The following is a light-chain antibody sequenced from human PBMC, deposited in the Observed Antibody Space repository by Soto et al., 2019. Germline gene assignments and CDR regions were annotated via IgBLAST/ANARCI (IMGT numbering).Light chain of an antibody. Sequence: DIQMTQSPSTLSASVGDRVTIICRASQSISTWLAWYQLKPGKAPKFLIYDASTLEGGVPSRFSGIGSGTEFTLTISGLQPDEFATYYCQHSWTLGQGTKVDIK. J-gene: IGKJ1*01. CDR1: QSISTW. CDR3: QHSWT. CDR2: DAS. V-gene: IGKV1-5*02.